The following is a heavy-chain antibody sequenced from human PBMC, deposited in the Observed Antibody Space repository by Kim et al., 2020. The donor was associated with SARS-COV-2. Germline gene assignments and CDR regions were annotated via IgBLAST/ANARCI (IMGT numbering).Heavy chain of an antibody. CDR2: ISSNGGST. Sequence: GGSLRLSCSASGFTFSSYAMLWVRQAPGKGLEYVSAISSNGGSTYYADSVKGRFTISRDNSKNTLYLQMSSLRAEDTAVYYCVKDQTNYDILTGPFDYWGQGTLVTVAS. CDR3: VKDQTNYDILTGPFDY. V-gene: IGHV3-64D*09. J-gene: IGHJ4*02. CDR1: GFTFSSYA. D-gene: IGHD3-9*01.